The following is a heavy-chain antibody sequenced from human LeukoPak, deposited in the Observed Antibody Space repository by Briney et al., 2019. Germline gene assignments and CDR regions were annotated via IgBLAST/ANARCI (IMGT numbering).Heavy chain of an antibody. CDR3: AIGKVSYGYGDRLTVRY. CDR1: GGSFSSYA. D-gene: IGHD5-18*01. J-gene: IGHJ4*02. CDR2: IIPIFGTA. V-gene: IGHV1-69*05. Sequence: ASVKVSCKASGGSFSSYAISWVRQAPGQGLEWIGRIIPIFGTANYAQKFQGRVTITTDESTSTAYIELSTLRSEDTAVYYCAIGKVSYGYGDRLTVRYWGQGTLVTVSS.